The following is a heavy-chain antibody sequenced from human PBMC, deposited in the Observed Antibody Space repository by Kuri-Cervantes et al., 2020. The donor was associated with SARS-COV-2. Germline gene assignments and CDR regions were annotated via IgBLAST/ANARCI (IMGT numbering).Heavy chain of an antibody. CDR1: GYSFTNFW. J-gene: IGHJ4*02. V-gene: IGHV5-51*01. CDR3: ARLRRDVAGYFDF. D-gene: IGHD6-19*01. Sequence: GGSLRLSCKASGYSFTNFWIGWVRQMPGKGLEWMGIIYPGDSDTTYSPSFHGQVTISADKSINTAYLQRGSLKASDTAMYYCARLRRDVAGYFDFWGQGTLVTVSS. CDR2: IYPGDSDT.